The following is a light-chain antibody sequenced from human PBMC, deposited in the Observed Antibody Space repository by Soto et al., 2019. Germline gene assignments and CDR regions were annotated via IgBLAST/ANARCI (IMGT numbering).Light chain of an antibody. CDR1: RNDVGGYNY. CDR3: CSYAGSFIFV. J-gene: IGLJ1*01. V-gene: IGLV2-11*01. CDR2: DVT. Sequence: QSALTQPRSVSGSPGQSVIISCTGTRNDVGGYNYVSWYQQHPGKAPKLMIYDVTKRPSGVPDRFSGSKSGSTASLTISGLQAEDEADYYCCSYAGSFIFVFGTGTKLTVL.